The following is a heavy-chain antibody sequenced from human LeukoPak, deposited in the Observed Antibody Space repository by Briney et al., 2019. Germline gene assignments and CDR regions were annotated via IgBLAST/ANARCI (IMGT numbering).Heavy chain of an antibody. D-gene: IGHD6-13*01. V-gene: IGHV1-69*01. Sequence: ASVKVSCKASGGRFSYYALTWVRQAPGQGFEWMGGIIPIFGTTNYAQKFQGRVTLTADESTTTAYMELSSLRFEDTAVYYCGRGPLKQQLVKPDPDYYYYMDVWGNGTTVTVSS. CDR1: GGRFSYYA. CDR3: GRGPLKQQLVKPDPDYYYYMDV. CDR2: IIPIFGTT. J-gene: IGHJ6*03.